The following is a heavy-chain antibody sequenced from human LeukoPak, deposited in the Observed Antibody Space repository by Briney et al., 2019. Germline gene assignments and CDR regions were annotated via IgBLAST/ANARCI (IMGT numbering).Heavy chain of an antibody. CDR2: MNPNSGNT. V-gene: IGHV1-8*01. D-gene: IGHD3-22*01. Sequence: ASVKVSCKASGYTFTSYDINWVRQATGQGLEWMGWMNPNSGNTGYAQKFQGRATMTRNTSISTAYMELSSLRSEDTAVYYCARNGGDYDSSGYYEFDYWGQGTLVTVSS. J-gene: IGHJ4*02. CDR3: ARNGGDYDSSGYYEFDY. CDR1: GYTFTSYD.